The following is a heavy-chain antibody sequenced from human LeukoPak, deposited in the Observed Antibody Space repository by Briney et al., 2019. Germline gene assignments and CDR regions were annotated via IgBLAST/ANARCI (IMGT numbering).Heavy chain of an antibody. CDR3: ARHDYGGHGGADY. CDR1: GYTFTNYW. CDR2: IYPGDSDT. Sequence: GESLKISCKASGYTFTNYWIGWVRQMPGKGLEWMGIIYPGDSDTRYSPSFQGQVTISTDKSITTTYLQWSSLKASDTAIYYCARHDYGGHGGADYWGQGTLVTVSS. J-gene: IGHJ4*02. V-gene: IGHV5-51*01. D-gene: IGHD4-23*01.